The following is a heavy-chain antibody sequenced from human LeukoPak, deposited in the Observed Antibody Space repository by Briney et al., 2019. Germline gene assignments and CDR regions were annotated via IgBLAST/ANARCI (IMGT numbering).Heavy chain of an antibody. Sequence: GGSLRLSCAASGFTFSSYEMNWVRQAPGKGLEWVSTISDSNGRTYYAGSVKGRFTISRDNSKNTLYLHMNSLRADDTAVYYCAKHLYSSGGFDYWGQGTLVTVSS. J-gene: IGHJ4*02. CDR3: AKHLYSSGGFDY. V-gene: IGHV3-23*01. CDR1: GFTFSSYE. D-gene: IGHD6-25*01. CDR2: ISDSNGRT.